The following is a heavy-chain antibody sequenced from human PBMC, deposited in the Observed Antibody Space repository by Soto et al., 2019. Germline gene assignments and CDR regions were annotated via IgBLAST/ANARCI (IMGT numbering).Heavy chain of an antibody. CDR1: EVTFKGYW. CDR3: AREFCNFGNCHTYFFDP. D-gene: IGHD1-7*01. CDR2: ISTDGTNT. J-gene: IGHJ5*02. V-gene: IGHV3-74*01. Sequence: PGGSLRLSCAASEVTFKGYWVHWVRHVPGKGLMWVAHISTDGTNTNYADSVKGRFTISRDNAKSTLFLEMNGLRDEDTAVYYCAREFCNFGNCHTYFFDPWGQGIPVTVSS.